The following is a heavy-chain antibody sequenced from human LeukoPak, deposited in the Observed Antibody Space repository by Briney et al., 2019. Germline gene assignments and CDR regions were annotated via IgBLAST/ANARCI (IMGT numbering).Heavy chain of an antibody. CDR2: ISYDGSNK. CDR1: GASINSST. Sequence: LSLTCTVSGASINSSTYYWAYIRQAPGKGLEWVAVISYDGSNKYYADSVKGRFTISRDNSKNTLYLQMNSLRAEDTAVYYCARDRRSYWVFDYWGQGTLVTVSS. V-gene: IGHV3-30-3*01. CDR3: ARDRRSYWVFDY. J-gene: IGHJ4*02. D-gene: IGHD1-26*01.